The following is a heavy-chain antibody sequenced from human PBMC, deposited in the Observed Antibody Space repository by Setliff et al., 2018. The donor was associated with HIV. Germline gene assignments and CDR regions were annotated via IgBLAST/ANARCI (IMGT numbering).Heavy chain of an antibody. D-gene: IGHD6-13*01. Sequence: SETLSLTCTVSGGSISSYYWSWIRQSPGKGLEWIGEISHSGSTNYNPSLRSRVTISVDTSSNQFSLKLSSVTAADTAVYYCARALKIATTGRVSYYYYMDVWGKGTTVTVSS. V-gene: IGHV4-59*12. CDR1: GGSISSYY. CDR2: ISHSGST. J-gene: IGHJ6*03. CDR3: ARALKIATTGRVSYYYYMDV.